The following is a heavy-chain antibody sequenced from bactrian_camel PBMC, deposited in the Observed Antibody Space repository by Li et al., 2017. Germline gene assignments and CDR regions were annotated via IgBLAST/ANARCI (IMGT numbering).Heavy chain of an antibody. CDR1: GFRVSRTC. CDR2: VYTDDGRT. V-gene: IGHV3S68*01. Sequence: QVQLVESGGGSVQAGGSLRLSCAASGFRVSRTCMAWFRQAPGKEREEVAGVYTDDGRTNYADSVKGRFTISQDNAKSTLDLQMNDLSPEDTGKYYCAASILEGDVRCSTPTWRGYFNHFAYWGRGTQVTVS. CDR3: AASILEGDVRCSTPTWRGYFNHFAY. D-gene: IGHD3*01. J-gene: IGHJ6*01.